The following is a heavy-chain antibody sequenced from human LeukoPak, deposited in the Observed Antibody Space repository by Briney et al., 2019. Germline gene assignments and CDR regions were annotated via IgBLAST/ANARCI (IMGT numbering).Heavy chain of an antibody. CDR3: ATQRSGWHYFDY. J-gene: IGHJ4*02. CDR1: GFTFSNYA. Sequence: PGGSLRLSCAASGFTFSNYAMSWVRQAPGKGLEWFSYISSSGSSTYYADSVKGRFTISRDNSKNTLFLQMNSLRAEDTAVYYCATQRSGWHYFDYWGQGTLVTVSS. V-gene: IGHV3-23*01. D-gene: IGHD6-19*01. CDR2: ISSSGSST.